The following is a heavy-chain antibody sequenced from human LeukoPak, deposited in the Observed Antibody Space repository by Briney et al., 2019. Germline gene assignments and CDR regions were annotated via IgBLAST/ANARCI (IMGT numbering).Heavy chain of an antibody. D-gene: IGHD3-3*01. Sequence: ASVTVSCKASGGTFSSYTISWVRQAPGQGLEWMGRIIPILNIANYAQKFQGRVTITADKSTSTAYMELSSLRSEDMAVYYCARENGAIFGVVIISDYYYGMDVWGQGTTVTVSS. CDR2: IIPILNIA. V-gene: IGHV1-69*04. CDR3: ARENGAIFGVVIISDYYYGMDV. CDR1: GGTFSSYT. J-gene: IGHJ6*02.